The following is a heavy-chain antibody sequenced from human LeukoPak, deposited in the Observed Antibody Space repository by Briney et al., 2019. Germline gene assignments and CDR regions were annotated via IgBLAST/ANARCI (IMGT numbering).Heavy chain of an antibody. CDR3: ARGPYSYDSSGAFDI. J-gene: IGHJ3*02. CDR2: IYYSGGT. CDR1: GGSISSYY. D-gene: IGHD3-22*01. Sequence: SETLSLTCTVSGGSISSYYWNWIRQPPGKGLEWIGYIYYSGGTNYNPSLKSRVTISVDTSKNQFSLKLSSVTAADTAVYFCARGPYSYDSSGAFDIWGQGTMVTVSS. V-gene: IGHV4-59*08.